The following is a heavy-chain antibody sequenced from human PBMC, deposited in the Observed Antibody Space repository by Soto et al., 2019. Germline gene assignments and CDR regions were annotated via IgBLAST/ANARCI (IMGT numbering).Heavy chain of an antibody. CDR1: GCSISSYY. CDR3: ARHKDYDYVWGSYRPYYFDY. D-gene: IGHD3-16*02. J-gene: IGHJ4*02. CDR2: IYYSGST. Sequence: SETLSLTCTFSGCSISSYYWSWIRQPPGKGLEWIGYIYYSGSTNYNPSLKSRVTISVDTSKNQFSLKLSSVTAADTAVYYCARHKDYDYVWGSYRPYYFDYWGQGTLVTVSS. V-gene: IGHV4-59*08.